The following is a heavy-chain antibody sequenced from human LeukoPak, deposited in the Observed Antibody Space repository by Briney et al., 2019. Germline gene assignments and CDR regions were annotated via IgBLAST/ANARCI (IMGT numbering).Heavy chain of an antibody. J-gene: IGHJ4*02. Sequence: PSETLSLTCTVSGGSISSNFWGWIRQPPGKGLEYIGYIYNSGTTNYNPSLKSRVTISVDTSKNQFSLKLSSVTAADTAIYYCAKSFSETERATITAYWGQGTLVTVSS. CDR2: IYNSGTT. CDR1: GGSISSNF. D-gene: IGHD5-24*01. CDR3: AKSFSETERATITAY. V-gene: IGHV4-59*01.